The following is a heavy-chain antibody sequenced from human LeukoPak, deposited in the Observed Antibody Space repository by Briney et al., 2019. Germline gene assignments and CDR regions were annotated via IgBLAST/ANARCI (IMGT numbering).Heavy chain of an antibody. CDR1: GFTFSSYG. CDR3: ARRDIVVVPAAIPSFHYYYYGMDV. V-gene: IGHV3-33*01. D-gene: IGHD2-2*01. J-gene: IGHJ6*02. Sequence: GGSLRLSCAASGFTFSSYGMHWVRQAPGKGLEWVAVIWYDGSNKYYADSVKGRFTISRDNSKNTLYLQMNILRAADTAVYYCARRDIVVVPAAIPSFHYYYYGMDVWGQGPTVTVSS. CDR2: IWYDGSNK.